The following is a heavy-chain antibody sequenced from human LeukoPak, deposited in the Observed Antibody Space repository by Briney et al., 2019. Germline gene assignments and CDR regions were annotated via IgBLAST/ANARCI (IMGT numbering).Heavy chain of an antibody. CDR2: IHNNGGT. Sequence: PSETLSLTCTVSGGYISRYYWTWVRQPPGKGLEWIGYIHNNGGTNYNPSLKSRVTISVDTSKDQFSLNLRYVSAADTAVYYCAVGGRDGYKYLPDYWGQGTLVTVSS. CDR3: AVGGRDGYKYLPDY. V-gene: IGHV4-59*03. CDR1: GGYISRYY. D-gene: IGHD5-24*01. J-gene: IGHJ4*02.